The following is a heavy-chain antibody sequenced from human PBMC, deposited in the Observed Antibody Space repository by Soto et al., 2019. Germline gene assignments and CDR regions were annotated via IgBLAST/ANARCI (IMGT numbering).Heavy chain of an antibody. CDR1: GFTFSSYS. V-gene: IGHV3-21*01. J-gene: IGHJ6*03. CDR3: ARDDSTIFGDDNYYYMDV. Sequence: GSLRLSCAASGFTFSSYSMNWVRQAPGKGLEWVSSISSSSSYIYYADSVKGRFTISRDNAKNSLYLQMNSLRAEDTAVYYCARDDSTIFGDDNYYYMDVWGKGTTVTVSS. D-gene: IGHD3-3*01. CDR2: ISSSSSYI.